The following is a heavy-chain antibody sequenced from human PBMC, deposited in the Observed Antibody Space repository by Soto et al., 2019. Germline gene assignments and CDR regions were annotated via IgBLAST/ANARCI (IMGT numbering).Heavy chain of an antibody. J-gene: IGHJ6*02. CDR3: VATYYYDSGVGINGMDV. D-gene: IGHD3-22*01. CDR2: IYYSGST. Sequence: SQALSLTCTVSGGSISSSSYYWGWIRQPPGKGLEWIGSIYYSGSTYYNPSLKSRVTISVDTSKNQFSLKLSSVTAADTAVYYCVATYYYDSGVGINGMDVWGHATTVTVSS. CDR1: GGSISSSSYY. V-gene: IGHV4-39*01.